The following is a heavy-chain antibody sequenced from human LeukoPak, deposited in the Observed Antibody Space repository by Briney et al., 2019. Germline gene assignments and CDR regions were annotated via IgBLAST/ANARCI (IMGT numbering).Heavy chain of an antibody. CDR1: GYTFTSYG. D-gene: IGHD3-9*01. J-gene: IGHJ6*02. CDR3: ARDVLRYFDWLSLYYYYYGMDV. Sequence: ASVKVSCKASGYTFTSYGISWVRQAPGQGLEWMGWISAYNGNTNYAQKLQGRVTMTTDTSTSTAYMELRSLRSDDTAVYYCARDVLRYFDWLSLYYYYYGMDVWGQGTTVTVPS. V-gene: IGHV1-18*01. CDR2: ISAYNGNT.